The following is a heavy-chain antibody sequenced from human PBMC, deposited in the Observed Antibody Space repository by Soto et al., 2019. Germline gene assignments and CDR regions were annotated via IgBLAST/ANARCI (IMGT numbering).Heavy chain of an antibody. CDR3: GRDPYFGVVGV. CDR1: GGSISSHY. J-gene: IGHJ3*01. Sequence: SETLSLTCTVSGGSISSHYLNWIRQPPGKGLERIGYISNSGTTKFNPSLQSRVTISVDTSKNQFSLKLSSVTAADTDVYFCGRDPYFGVVGVWGQGTKVT. D-gene: IGHD3-3*01. CDR2: ISNSGTT. V-gene: IGHV4-59*11.